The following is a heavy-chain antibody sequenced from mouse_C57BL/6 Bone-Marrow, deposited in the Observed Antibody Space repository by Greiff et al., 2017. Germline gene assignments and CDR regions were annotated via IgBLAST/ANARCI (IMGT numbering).Heavy chain of an antibody. J-gene: IGHJ4*01. CDR2: IDPSDSYT. Sequence: QVQLKQPGAELVMPGASVKLSCKASGYTFTSYWMHWVKQRPGQGLEWIGEIDPSDSYTNYNQKFKGKSTLTVDKSSSTAYMQLSSLTSEDSAVYYCARFLLYYDDYYAMDYWGQGTSVTVSS. D-gene: IGHD2-4*01. CDR1: GYTFTSYW. V-gene: IGHV1-69*01. CDR3: ARFLLYYDDYYAMDY.